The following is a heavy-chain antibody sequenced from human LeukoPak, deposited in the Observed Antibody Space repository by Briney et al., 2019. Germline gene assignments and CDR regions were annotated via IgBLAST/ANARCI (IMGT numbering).Heavy chain of an antibody. Sequence: SETLSLTCAVYGGSFSGYYWSWIRQPPGKGLEWIGEINHSGSTYYNPSLKSRVTISVDRSKNQFSLKLSSVTAADTAVYYCARGGDYDSSGYYYEVPWFDPWGQGTLVTVSS. D-gene: IGHD3-22*01. CDR1: GGSFSGYY. J-gene: IGHJ5*02. CDR2: INHSGST. V-gene: IGHV4-34*01. CDR3: ARGGDYDSSGYYYEVPWFDP.